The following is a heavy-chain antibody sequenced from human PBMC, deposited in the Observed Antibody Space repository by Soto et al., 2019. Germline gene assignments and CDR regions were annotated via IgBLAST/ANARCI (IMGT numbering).Heavy chain of an antibody. D-gene: IGHD1-26*01. CDR1: GFTFSNFW. CDR2: INTDGSVT. J-gene: IGHJ4*02. Sequence: PGGSLRLSCAGSGFTFSNFWMHWVRQAPGKGLVWVARINTDGSVTSHADSVKGRFTISRDNAKSTLYLQMTSLREEDSAIYYCARQTGLGATNYWGRGTLATVS. CDR3: ARQTGLGATNY. V-gene: IGHV3-74*01.